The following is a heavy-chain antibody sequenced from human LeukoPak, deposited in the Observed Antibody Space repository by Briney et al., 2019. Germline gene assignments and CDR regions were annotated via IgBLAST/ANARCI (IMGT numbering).Heavy chain of an antibody. V-gene: IGHV3-23*01. D-gene: IGHD3-16*01. CDR2: INNNGGNT. CDR3: ARDLGALY. Sequence: PEGSLRLSCAASGFTFSSYAMSWVRQAPGKGLEWVSVINNNGGNTYYADSVKGRFTISRDNSKNTLYLQMNSLRAEDTAVYYCARDLGALYWGQGTLVTVSS. J-gene: IGHJ4*02. CDR1: GFTFSSYA.